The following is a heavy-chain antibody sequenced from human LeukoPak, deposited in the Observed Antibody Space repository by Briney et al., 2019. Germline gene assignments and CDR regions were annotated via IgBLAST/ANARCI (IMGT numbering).Heavy chain of an antibody. V-gene: IGHV1-2*06. CDR1: GYTFTGYY. J-gene: IGHJ3*02. CDR3: ARVFRVPYDAFDI. Sequence: ASVKVSCKASGYTFTGYYMHWVRQAPGQGLEWMGRINPNSGGTNYAQKFQGRVTMTRDTSISTAYMELSRLRSDDTAAYYCARVFRVPYDAFDIWGRGTMVTVSS. CDR2: INPNSGGT. D-gene: IGHD3-10*01.